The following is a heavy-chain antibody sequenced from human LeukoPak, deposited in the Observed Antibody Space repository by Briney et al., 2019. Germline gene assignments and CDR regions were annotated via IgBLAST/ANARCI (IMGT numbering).Heavy chain of an antibody. Sequence: WGSLSLSCAVSGFTFDTHAMYWVRQAPGKGPEWMAVLSYDGSNRYYADSVKGRFTISRDSPKNTLFLQMDNLRVDDTAVYYCAKVMGAYYGSGSDWGHGTLVTVPS. CDR1: GFTFDTHA. J-gene: IGHJ4*01. D-gene: IGHD3-10*01. V-gene: IGHV3-30*18. CDR3: AKVMGAYYGSGSD. CDR2: LSYDGSNR.